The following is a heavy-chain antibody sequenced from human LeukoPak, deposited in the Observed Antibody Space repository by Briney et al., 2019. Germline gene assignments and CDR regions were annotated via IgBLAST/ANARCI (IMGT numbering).Heavy chain of an antibody. J-gene: IGHJ4*02. CDR3: ATYGDYAHFDY. CDR1: GGSISSYY. Sequence: PSETLSLTCTVSGGSISSYYWSWIRQPPGKGLEWIGYIYYSGSTNYNPSLKSRVTISVDTSKNQFSLKLSSVTAADTAVYYCATYGDYAHFDYWGQGTLVTVSS. V-gene: IGHV4-59*01. CDR2: IYYSGST. D-gene: IGHD4-17*01.